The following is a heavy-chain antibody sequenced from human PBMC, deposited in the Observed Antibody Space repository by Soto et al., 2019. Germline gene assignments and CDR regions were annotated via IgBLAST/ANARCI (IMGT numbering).Heavy chain of an antibody. J-gene: IGHJ5*02. CDR3: ARKAVTMIA. Sequence: SETLSLTCTVSGGSISSGGYYWSWIRQHPGKGLEWIGYIYYSGSTYYNPSLKSRVTISVDTSKNQFSLELSSVTAADTAFYYCARKAVTMIAWGQGSLVTVSS. D-gene: IGHD3-22*01. CDR1: GGSISSGGYY. V-gene: IGHV4-31*03. CDR2: IYYSGST.